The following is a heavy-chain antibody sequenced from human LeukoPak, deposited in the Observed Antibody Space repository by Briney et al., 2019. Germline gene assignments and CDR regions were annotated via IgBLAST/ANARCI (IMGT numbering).Heavy chain of an antibody. D-gene: IGHD3-22*01. CDR1: GFTFSSYA. V-gene: IGHV3-23*01. Sequence: PGGSLRLSCAASGFTFSSYAMSWVRQAPGKGLEWVSAISGSGGSTYYADSVKGRFTISRDNSKNTLYLQMNSLRAEDTAVHYCAKDPARKVVVPPDSWGQGTLVTVSS. J-gene: IGHJ4*02. CDR3: AKDPARKVVVPPDS. CDR2: ISGSGGST.